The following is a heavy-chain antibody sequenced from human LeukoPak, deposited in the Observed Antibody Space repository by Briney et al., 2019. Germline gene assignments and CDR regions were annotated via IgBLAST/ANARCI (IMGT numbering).Heavy chain of an antibody. Sequence: PSETLSLTCTLSGGAISSYYWSWIRQPPGKVMAWIGYICYSGSTNYNPSLKSRVTISVDTSKNQFSLKLSSVTAADTAVYYCARLYNWNYGLDYWGQGTLVTVSS. V-gene: IGHV4-59*01. CDR3: ARLYNWNYGLDY. CDR2: ICYSGST. CDR1: GGAISSYY. D-gene: IGHD1-7*01. J-gene: IGHJ4*02.